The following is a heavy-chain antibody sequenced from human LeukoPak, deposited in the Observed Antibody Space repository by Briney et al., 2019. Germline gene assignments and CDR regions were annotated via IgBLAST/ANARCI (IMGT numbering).Heavy chain of an antibody. Sequence: PGGSLRLSCVASRFTFSNHYMSWVRQAPGKGQEWVATIKPGGSETFYVDSVKGRFTVSRDNAKNSLYLQMSSLRAEDTAVYHCARNLVHLWNVFDFWGLGTMVTVSS. D-gene: IGHD5-18*01. CDR1: RFTFSNHY. CDR2: IKPGGSET. V-gene: IGHV3-7*01. CDR3: ARNLVHLWNVFDF. J-gene: IGHJ3*01.